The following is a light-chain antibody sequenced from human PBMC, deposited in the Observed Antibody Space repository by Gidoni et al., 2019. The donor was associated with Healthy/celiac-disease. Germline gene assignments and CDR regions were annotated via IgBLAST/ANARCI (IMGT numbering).Light chain of an antibody. V-gene: IGLV3-1*01. CDR2: QNS. CDR3: QAWDSSTRV. CDR1: KLGDKS. J-gene: IGLJ2*01. Sequence: SYELPQPPSVSVSPGQTASITCSGDKLGDKSACWYQQKPGPSPVLVIYQNSKRPSGIPERFSGSSSGNSATLTISGTQAMGEADYYCQAWDSSTRVFGGGTKL.